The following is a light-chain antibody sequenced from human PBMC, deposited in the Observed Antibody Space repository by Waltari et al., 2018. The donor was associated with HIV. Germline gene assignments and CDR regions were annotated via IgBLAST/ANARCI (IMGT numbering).Light chain of an antibody. Sequence: SYDLTQPPSVSVSPGQTARITCFGEALSKEYTFWHQQKAGQAPLLVIHKDTERASGNPERFSGSTSGRLVTLTIDDVEPDDEADYYCQSAGGGGTYRFGGGTKLTVL. V-gene: IGLV3-25*03. CDR2: KDT. CDR1: ALSKEY. J-gene: IGLJ2*01. CDR3: QSAGGGGTYR.